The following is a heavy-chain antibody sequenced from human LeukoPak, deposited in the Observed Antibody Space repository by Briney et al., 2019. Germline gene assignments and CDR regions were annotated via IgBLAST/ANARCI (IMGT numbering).Heavy chain of an antibody. CDR1: SGSFSGYS. CDR3: ARVEEGYGSGRRENYYYYYMDV. CDR2: INHSGST. J-gene: IGHJ6*03. V-gene: IGHV4-34*01. Sequence: SETLSLTCTVSSGSFSGYSWSWIRQSPGNRLEWIGEINHSGSTNYKPSYNPSLKSRVTISVNTSKKQFTLKLTSVTAADTAVYYCARVEEGYGSGRRENYYYYYMDVWGKGTTVTISS. D-gene: IGHD3-10*01.